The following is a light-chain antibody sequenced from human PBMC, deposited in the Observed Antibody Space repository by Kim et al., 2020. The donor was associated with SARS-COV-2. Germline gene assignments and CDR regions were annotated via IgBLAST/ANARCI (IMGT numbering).Light chain of an antibody. J-gene: IGKJ4*01. CDR3: QNYDSAPRT. Sequence: DIQMTQSPSSLSASVGDRVTITCRASQGISSYLAWYQQLPGKVPKLLIYAASTVQSGVPSRFSGSGYGTDFTLTISSLQPEDVATYYCQNYDSAPRTFGGGTKVDIK. V-gene: IGKV1-27*01. CDR2: AAS. CDR1: QGISSY.